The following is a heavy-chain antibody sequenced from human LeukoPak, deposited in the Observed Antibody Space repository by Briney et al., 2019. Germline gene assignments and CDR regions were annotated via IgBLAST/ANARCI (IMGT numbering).Heavy chain of an antibody. CDR2: IKQDGSEK. D-gene: IGHD6-19*01. V-gene: IGHV3-7*01. J-gene: IGHJ5*02. CDR3: ARDSSGWFPSWFDP. Sequence: GGSLRLSCAASGFTFSSYWMIWVRQAPGKGLEWVANIKQDGSEKYYVDSVKGRFTISRDNAKNSLYLQMNSLRAEDTAVYYCARDSSGWFPSWFDPWGQGTLVTVSS. CDR1: GFTFSSYW.